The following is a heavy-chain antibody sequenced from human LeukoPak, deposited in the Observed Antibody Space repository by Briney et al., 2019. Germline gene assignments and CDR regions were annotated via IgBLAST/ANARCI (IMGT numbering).Heavy chain of an antibody. J-gene: IGHJ5*02. CDR3: ARDHSMVRGVIITSGWFDP. Sequence: GGSLRLSCAASGFTFDDYGMNWVRQAPGKGLEWVSGVNWNGYSTGYADSVKGRFTISRDNAKNSLYLQMNSLRAEDTALYYCARDHSMVRGVIITSGWFDPWGHGTLVTVSS. CDR2: VNWNGYST. D-gene: IGHD3-10*01. CDR1: GFTFDDYG. V-gene: IGHV3-20*04.